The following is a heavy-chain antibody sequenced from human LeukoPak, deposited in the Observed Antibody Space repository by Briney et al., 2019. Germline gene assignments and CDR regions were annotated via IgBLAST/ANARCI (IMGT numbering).Heavy chain of an antibody. Sequence: GGSLRLSCAASGFTFSSYAMHRVRQAPGKGLEWVAVISYDGSNKYYADSVKGRFTISRDNSKNTLYLQMNSLRAEDTAVYYCARDLSGSGWYGNYFDYWGQGTLVTVSS. CDR3: ARDLSGSGWYGNYFDY. J-gene: IGHJ4*02. CDR1: GFTFSSYA. CDR2: ISYDGSNK. V-gene: IGHV3-30-3*01. D-gene: IGHD6-19*01.